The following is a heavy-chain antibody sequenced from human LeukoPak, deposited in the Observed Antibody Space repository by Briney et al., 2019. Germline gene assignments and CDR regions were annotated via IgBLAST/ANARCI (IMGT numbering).Heavy chain of an antibody. D-gene: IGHD2-2*01. J-gene: IGHJ4*02. CDR2: INHSGST. CDR1: GGSFSGYY. Sequence: SETLSLTCAVYGGSFSGYYWSWIRQPPGKGLEWIGEINHSGSTNYNPSLKSRVTISVDTSKNQFSLKLSSVTAADTAAYYCARHRRYCSSTSCSDSGYDDYWGQGTLVTVSS. V-gene: IGHV4-34*01. CDR3: ARHRRYCSSTSCSDSGYDDY.